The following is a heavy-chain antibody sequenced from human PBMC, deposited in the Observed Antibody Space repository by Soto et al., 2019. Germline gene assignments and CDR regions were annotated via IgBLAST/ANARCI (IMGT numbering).Heavy chain of an antibody. V-gene: IGHV4-39*01. D-gene: IGHD6-19*01. J-gene: IGHJ5*02. CDR1: GGSINSSSYF. Sequence: SETLSLTCSVSGGSINSSSYFWGWVRQPPGKGLEWIGSIYYSGSTYYNPSLRSRVTISVGTSKNQFSLKLSSVTAADTAVFYCARLYSSGSRNCFDPWGQGTLVTVSS. CDR3: ARLYSSGSRNCFDP. CDR2: IYYSGST.